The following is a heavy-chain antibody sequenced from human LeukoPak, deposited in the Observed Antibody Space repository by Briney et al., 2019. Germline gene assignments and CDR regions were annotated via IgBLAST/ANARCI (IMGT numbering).Heavy chain of an antibody. V-gene: IGHV1-2*02. Sequence: ASVKVSCKASGYTFTGYYIHWVRQAPGQGREWMGWISPNSGGTNYAQKFQGRVTMTRDTSIRTAYMELSSLRSEDTAVYYCARQTYYDFWSGYPFDPWGQGTLVTVAS. CDR3: ARQTYYDFWSGYPFDP. CDR1: GYTFTGYY. D-gene: IGHD3-3*01. CDR2: ISPNSGGT. J-gene: IGHJ5*02.